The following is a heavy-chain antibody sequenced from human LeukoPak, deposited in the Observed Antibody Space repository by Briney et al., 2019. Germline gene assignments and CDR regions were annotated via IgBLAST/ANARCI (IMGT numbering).Heavy chain of an antibody. Sequence: ASVKVSCKASTYTFSGYYMNWVRQAPGQGLEWMGWINPDSGGTNYAQNFQGRVTMTRDTSISTAYMELSRLRSDDTAVYYCARPFIETPSLGALDYWGQGTLVTVSS. CDR3: ARPFIETPSLGALDY. V-gene: IGHV1-2*02. CDR1: TYTFSGYY. CDR2: INPDSGGT. J-gene: IGHJ4*02. D-gene: IGHD4-23*01.